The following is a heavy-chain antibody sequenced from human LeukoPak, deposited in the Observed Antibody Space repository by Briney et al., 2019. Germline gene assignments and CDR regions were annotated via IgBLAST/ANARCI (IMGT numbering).Heavy chain of an antibody. CDR2: ISSNSRYI. Sequence: GESLRLSCTASGFSLTPFSMNWLRQAPGKGLEWISSISSNSRYIYYADSLKGRFTISRDNAENSLDLDMYTLRDEDTAVYFCARVDDSLDKFDCWGQGTLVTVSS. CDR3: ARVDDSLDKFDC. D-gene: IGHD1-1*01. V-gene: IGHV3-21*01. J-gene: IGHJ4*02. CDR1: GFSLTPFS.